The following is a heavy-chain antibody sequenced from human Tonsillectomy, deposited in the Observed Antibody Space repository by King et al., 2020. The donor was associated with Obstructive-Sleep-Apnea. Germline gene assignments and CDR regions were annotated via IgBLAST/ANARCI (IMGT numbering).Heavy chain of an antibody. D-gene: IGHD1-1*01. V-gene: IGHV3-11*01. J-gene: IGHJ4*02. Sequence: VQLVESGGGLVKPGGSLRVSCAASGCTFSDYYMSWIRQAPGQGLEWMSYISSSGITIYYADSVKGRFTISRDNAKNPLYLQMNSLTAEDTAVYYCASGRHPFFDYWGQGTLVTVSS. CDR3: ASGRHPFFDY. CDR2: ISSSGITI. CDR1: GCTFSDYY.